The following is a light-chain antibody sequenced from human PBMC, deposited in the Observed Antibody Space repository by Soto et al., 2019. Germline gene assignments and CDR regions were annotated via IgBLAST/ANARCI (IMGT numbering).Light chain of an antibody. V-gene: IGKV3-20*01. J-gene: IGKJ4*01. CDR3: QQYYNWPLT. Sequence: EIVLTQSPGTLSLSPGERATLSCRASQSVSNNYLAWYQQKPGQAPRLLIYGASSRATGIPDRFSGSGSGTEFTLTISSLQSEDFAVYYCQQYYNWPLTFGGGTKVDIK. CDR1: QSVSNNY. CDR2: GAS.